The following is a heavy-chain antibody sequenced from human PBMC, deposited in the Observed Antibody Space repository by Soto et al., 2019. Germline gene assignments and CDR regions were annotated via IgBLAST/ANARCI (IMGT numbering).Heavy chain of an antibody. CDR1: GFTFSSFG. CDR2: ASDDGSYK. CDR3: AKERSVVATTPDFDY. D-gene: IGHD5-12*01. J-gene: IGHJ4*02. V-gene: IGHV3-30*18. Sequence: QVQLVESGGGVVQPGRSLRLSCAASGFTFSSFGMHWVRQAPGKGLEWVAVASDDGSYKYYADYVQGRFTISRDNSTNTLYLQMTSLRSEDTAVYYCAKERSVVATTPDFDYWGQGTLVTVSS.